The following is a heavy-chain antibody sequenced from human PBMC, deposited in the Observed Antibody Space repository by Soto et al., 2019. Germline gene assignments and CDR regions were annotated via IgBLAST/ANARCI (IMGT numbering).Heavy chain of an antibody. CDR1: GFTFSSYA. V-gene: IGHV3-30-3*01. J-gene: IGHJ3*02. CDR3: ARIYPTWWYGVYSDAVDI. Sequence: QVQLVESGGGVVQPGRSLRLSCAASGFTFSSYAMHWVRQAPGKGLEWVAVISYDGSNKYYADSVKGRFTISRDNSKNTLYLQMNSRRAEDTAVYYCARIYPTWWYGVYSDAVDIWGQGTMVTVSS. CDR2: ISYDGSNK. D-gene: IGHD2-15*01.